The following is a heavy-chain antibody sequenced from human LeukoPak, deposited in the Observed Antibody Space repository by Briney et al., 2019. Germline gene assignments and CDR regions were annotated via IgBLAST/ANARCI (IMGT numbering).Heavy chain of an antibody. Sequence: PSETLSLTCTVSGGSISSGDYYWSWIRQPPGKGLEWIGYIYYSGSTYYNPSLKSRVTISVDTSKNQFSLKLSSVTAADTAVYYCARAVVVAATRWFDPRGQGTLVTVSS. V-gene: IGHV4-30-4*01. CDR3: ARAVVVAATRWFDP. CDR1: GGSISSGDYY. CDR2: IYYSGST. D-gene: IGHD2-15*01. J-gene: IGHJ5*02.